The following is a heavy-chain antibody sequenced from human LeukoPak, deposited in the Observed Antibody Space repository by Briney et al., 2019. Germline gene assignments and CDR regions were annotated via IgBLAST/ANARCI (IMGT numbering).Heavy chain of an antibody. CDR2: INPSGGST. CDR3: AREVVRGYSGYGGYFDY. Sequence: ASVKVSCKASGYTFTSYYMHWVRQAPGPGLELMGIINPSGGSTIYAQKFPGRVTMTRDTSTSTVYMEMSSLRSEDTAVYYCAREVVRGYSGYGGYFDYWGQGTLVTVSS. D-gene: IGHD5-12*01. J-gene: IGHJ4*02. V-gene: IGHV1-46*01. CDR1: GYTFTSYY.